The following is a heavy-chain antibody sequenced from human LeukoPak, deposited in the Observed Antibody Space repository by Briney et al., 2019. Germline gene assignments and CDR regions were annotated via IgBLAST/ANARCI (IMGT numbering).Heavy chain of an antibody. CDR3: ARGNPFVDY. V-gene: IGHV3-66*01. Sequence: GGSLRLSCAAFGFTVSVNYMSWVRQAPGKGLECVSVIYSGGNTYYADSVKGRFTISRDNSKNTLYLQMNSLRAEDTAVYYCARGNPFVDYWGQGTLVTVSS. CDR1: GFTVSVNY. CDR2: IYSGGNT. D-gene: IGHD3-3*01. J-gene: IGHJ4*02.